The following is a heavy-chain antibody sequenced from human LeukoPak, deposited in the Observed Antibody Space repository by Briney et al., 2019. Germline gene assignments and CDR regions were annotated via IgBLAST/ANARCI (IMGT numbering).Heavy chain of an antibody. V-gene: IGHV3-23*01. CDR2: LTDSGGTT. Sequence: GGSLRLSCVASGFTFSSYAMGWVRQAPGKRPEWVSSLTDSGGTTYYVDSVKGRFTISRDNPKNTLYLQMNSLRAEDTAVYYCARRFLEWSETYYYGMDVWGQGTTVTVSS. CDR3: ARRFLEWSETYYYGMDV. J-gene: IGHJ6*02. CDR1: GFTFSSYA. D-gene: IGHD3-3*01.